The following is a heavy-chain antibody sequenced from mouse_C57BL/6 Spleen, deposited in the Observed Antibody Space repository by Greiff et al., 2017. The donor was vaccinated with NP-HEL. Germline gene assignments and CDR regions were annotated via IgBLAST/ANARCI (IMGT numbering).Heavy chain of an antibody. CDR3: ARQLRLPYYAMDY. Sequence: QVQLQQPGAELVKPGASVKMSCKASGYTFTSYWITWVKQRPGQGLEWIGDIYPGSGSTNYNEKFKSKATLTVDTSSSTAYMQLSSLTSEDSSVYYCARQLRLPYYAMDYWGQGTSVTVSS. D-gene: IGHD3-2*02. J-gene: IGHJ4*01. CDR1: GYTFTSYW. V-gene: IGHV1-55*01. CDR2: IYPGSGST.